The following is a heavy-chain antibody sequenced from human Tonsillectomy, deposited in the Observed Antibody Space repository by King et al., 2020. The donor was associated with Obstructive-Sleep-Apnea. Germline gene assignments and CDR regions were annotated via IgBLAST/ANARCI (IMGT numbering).Heavy chain of an antibody. CDR3: ARDGSVGWFDS. Sequence: VQLQESGPGLVKPSETLSLTCTVSGGSINSYYWSWIRQPAGKGLEWLGRIYPRGSTNYNPSLKSRVTLSVDTSKNQFSLKLSSVTAADTAVYYCARDGSVGWFDSWGQGTLVTVSS. J-gene: IGHJ5*01. D-gene: IGHD2-15*01. CDR2: IYPRGST. CDR1: GGSINSYY. V-gene: IGHV4-4*07.